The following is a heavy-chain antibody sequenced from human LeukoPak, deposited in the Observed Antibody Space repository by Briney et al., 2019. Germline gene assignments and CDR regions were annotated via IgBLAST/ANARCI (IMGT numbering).Heavy chain of an antibody. CDR1: GFTVSSNY. CDR2: IYSGGST. J-gene: IGHJ6*02. CDR3: ARGSGAFPPYYGMDV. D-gene: IGHD1-14*01. Sequence: PGGSLRLSCAASGFTVSSNYMSWVRQAPGKGLEWVSVIYSGGSTYYADSVKGRFTISRDNSKNTLYLQMNSLRAKDTAVYYCARGSGAFPPYYGMDVWGQGTTVTVSS. V-gene: IGHV3-53*01.